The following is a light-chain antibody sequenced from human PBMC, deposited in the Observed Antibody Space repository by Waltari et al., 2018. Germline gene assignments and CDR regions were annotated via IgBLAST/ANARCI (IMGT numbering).Light chain of an antibody. J-gene: IGLJ3*02. Sequence: YVLTQPPSVSVDPGKTARLTCGGDNSGSNSVNGNQQKPGQAPVLVMFYDSDRPSEIPERFSGSNSGNTATLTISWVEAGDEADYHCQVWDDVTDSGVFGGGTKLTVL. CDR3: QVWDDVTDSGV. CDR1: NSGSNS. CDR2: YDS. V-gene: IGLV3-21*04.